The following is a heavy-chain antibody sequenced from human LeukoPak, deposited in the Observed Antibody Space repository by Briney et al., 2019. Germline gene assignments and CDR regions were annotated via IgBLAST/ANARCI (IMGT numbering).Heavy chain of an antibody. Sequence: ASVKVSCKASGYTFTGYYMHWVRQAPGQGLEWMGWINPNSGGTNYAQKFQGRVTMTRDTSISTAYMELSRLRSDDTAVYYCARDLGYYDSSGYLGYWGQGTLVTVSS. CDR1: GYTFTGYY. V-gene: IGHV1-2*02. CDR2: INPNSGGT. J-gene: IGHJ4*02. CDR3: ARDLGYYDSSGYLGY. D-gene: IGHD3-22*01.